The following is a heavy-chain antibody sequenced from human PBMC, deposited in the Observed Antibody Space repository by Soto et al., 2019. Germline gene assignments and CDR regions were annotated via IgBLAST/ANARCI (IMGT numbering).Heavy chain of an antibody. CDR2: VDLEDGET. Sequence: EVQLVQSGAEVKKPGASVKISCKVSGYTFTDYYMHWVQQAPGKGLEWMGLVDLEDGETMYAEKFQARVTITADTSTDTADTDLSSLGSEETAVYSCSSIGTYTHPNKLHYWGQGTLVTVSS. V-gene: IGHV1-69-2*01. CDR1: GYTFTDYY. CDR3: SSIGTYTHPNKLHY. D-gene: IGHD2-15*01. J-gene: IGHJ4*02.